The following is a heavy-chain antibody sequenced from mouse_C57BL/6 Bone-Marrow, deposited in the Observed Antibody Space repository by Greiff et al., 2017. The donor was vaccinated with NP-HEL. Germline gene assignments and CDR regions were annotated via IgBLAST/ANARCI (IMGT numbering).Heavy chain of an antibody. CDR3: AIGDSNLYAMDY. V-gene: IGHV1-55*01. D-gene: IGHD2-5*01. CDR1: GYTFTSYW. CDR2: IYPGSGST. J-gene: IGHJ4*01. Sequence: QVQLQQPGAELVKPGASVKLSCKASGYTFTSYWITWVKQRPGQGLEWIGDIYPGSGSTNYNEKFKSKATLTVDTSSSTAYMQLSSLTSEDSAVYYCAIGDSNLYAMDYWGQGTSVTVSS.